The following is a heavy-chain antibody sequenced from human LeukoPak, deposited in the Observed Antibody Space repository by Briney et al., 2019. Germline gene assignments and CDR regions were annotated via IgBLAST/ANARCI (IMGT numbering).Heavy chain of an antibody. Sequence: ASVKVSCKASGYTFTSYYMHWVRQAPGQGLEWMGIINPSGGSTSYAQKFQGRVTMTRDTSISTAYMELNSLRSDDTAVYYCARGRMGGGNDYWGQGTLVTVSS. V-gene: IGHV1-46*01. CDR3: ARGRMGGGNDY. J-gene: IGHJ4*02. CDR2: INPSGGST. CDR1: GYTFTSYY. D-gene: IGHD2-15*01.